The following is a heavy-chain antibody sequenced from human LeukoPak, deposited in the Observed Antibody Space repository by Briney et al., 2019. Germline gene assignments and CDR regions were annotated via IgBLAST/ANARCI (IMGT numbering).Heavy chain of an antibody. Sequence: AASVKVSCKASGYTFTGYYMHWVRQAPGQGLEWMGWINPNSGGTNYAQKFQGRVTMTRDTSISTAYMELSRLRSDDTAVYYCARSESLLWFGELYQYYFDYWGQGTLVTVSS. CDR2: INPNSGGT. D-gene: IGHD3-10*01. J-gene: IGHJ4*02. CDR3: ARSESLLWFGELYQYYFDY. CDR1: GYTFTGYY. V-gene: IGHV1-2*02.